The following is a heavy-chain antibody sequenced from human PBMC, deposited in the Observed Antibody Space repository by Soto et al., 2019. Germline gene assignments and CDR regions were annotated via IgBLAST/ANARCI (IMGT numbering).Heavy chain of an antibody. V-gene: IGHV3-23*01. CDR2: SDFSGRLT. D-gene: IGHD6-19*01. CDR1: GFTSC. J-gene: IGHJ4*02. CDR3: ANILVGQWLVPGGY. Sequence: EVQILESGGALIQPGGSLRLSCAASGFTSCMTWVRQAPGKGLEWVSASDFSGRLTYYADSVKGRFTIFRDTSVNTLFLQMNSLRTEDTAVYYCANILVGQWLVPGGYWGPGTLVTVSS.